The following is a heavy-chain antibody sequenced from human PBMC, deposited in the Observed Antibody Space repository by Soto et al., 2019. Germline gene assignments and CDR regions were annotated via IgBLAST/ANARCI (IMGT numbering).Heavy chain of an antibody. D-gene: IGHD2-8*01. CDR1: GFTFSSYS. CDR2: ISSSSNTI. Sequence: GGSLRLSCAASGFTFSSYSMNWVRQAPGKGLQWISYISSSSNTIYYADSVKGRFTISRDYAKNSLYLQMNSLTDEDTAVYYCARDIMGTNYYYYGMDVWGQGTTVTVSS. V-gene: IGHV3-48*02. J-gene: IGHJ6*02. CDR3: ARDIMGTNYYYYGMDV.